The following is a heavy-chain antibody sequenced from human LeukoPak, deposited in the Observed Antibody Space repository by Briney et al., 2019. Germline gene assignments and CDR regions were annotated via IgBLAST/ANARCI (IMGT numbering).Heavy chain of an antibody. Sequence: GGSLRLSCAASGFTFSSYDMNWVRQAPGKGLEWVSYISSSGITIFYADSVKGRFTISRDNAKNSLYLQMNSLRAEDTAVYYCAKRYCTDTSCHLGPYYYYMDVWGKGTTVTISS. CDR2: ISSSGITI. CDR3: AKRYCTDTSCHLGPYYYYMDV. CDR1: GFTFSSYD. V-gene: IGHV3-48*03. D-gene: IGHD2-2*01. J-gene: IGHJ6*03.